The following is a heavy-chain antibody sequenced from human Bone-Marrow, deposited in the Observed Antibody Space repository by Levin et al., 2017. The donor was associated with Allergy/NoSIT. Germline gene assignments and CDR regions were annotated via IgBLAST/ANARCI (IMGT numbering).Heavy chain of an antibody. Sequence: KRGESLKISCAASGFTFNNAWMSWVRQAPGKGLEWVGRIKSNSEGATTDYGAPVKDRFFISKDASKNTLYLQMNSLKSEDTALYYCVTDWDGDTQVWETWGQGTLVTVSS. V-gene: IGHV3-15*01. D-gene: IGHD1-26*01. J-gene: IGHJ4*02. CDR3: VTDWDGDTQVWET. CDR2: IKSNSEGATT. CDR1: GFTFNNAW.